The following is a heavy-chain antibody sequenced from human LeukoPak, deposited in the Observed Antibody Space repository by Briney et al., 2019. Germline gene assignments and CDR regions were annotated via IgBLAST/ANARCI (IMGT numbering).Heavy chain of an antibody. D-gene: IGHD3-3*01. CDR3: ARAVNFWSGYYNSYWFDP. V-gene: IGHV4-59*01. Sequence: SETLSLTCTVSGGSISSYYWSWIRQPPGKGLEWIGDIYYSGSTNYNPSLKSRVTISVDTSKNQFSLKLSSVTAADTAVYYCARAVNFWSGYYNSYWFDPWGQGTLVTVSS. CDR2: IYYSGST. J-gene: IGHJ5*02. CDR1: GGSISSYY.